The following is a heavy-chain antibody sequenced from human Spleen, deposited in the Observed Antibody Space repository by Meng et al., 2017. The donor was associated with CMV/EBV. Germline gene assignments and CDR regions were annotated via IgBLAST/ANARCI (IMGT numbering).Heavy chain of an antibody. D-gene: IGHD2-21*01. CDR1: GYTFTGYY. Sequence: ASVKVSCKASGYTFTGYYMHWVRQAPGQGLEWMGWINPNSGSTNYAQKFQGRVTMTRDTSISTAYMELSRLRSDDTAVYYCARARYCGGDCYPNWFDPWGQGTLVTVSS. CDR3: ARARYCGGDCYPNWFDP. V-gene: IGHV1-2*02. CDR2: INPNSGST. J-gene: IGHJ5*02.